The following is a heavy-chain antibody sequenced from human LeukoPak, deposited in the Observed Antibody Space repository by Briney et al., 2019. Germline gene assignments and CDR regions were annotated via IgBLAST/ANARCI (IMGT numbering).Heavy chain of an antibody. CDR1: GFTFSSYA. D-gene: IGHD3-22*01. V-gene: IGHV3-30-3*01. Sequence: PGGSLRLSCAASGFTFSSYAMHWVRQAPGKGLEWVAVISYDGSNKYYADSVKGRFTISRDNSKNTLYLQMNSLRAEDTAVYYCARDPGDYYDSSGYLYAFDIWGQGTMVTVSS. CDR2: ISYDGSNK. CDR3: ARDPGDYYDSSGYLYAFDI. J-gene: IGHJ3*02.